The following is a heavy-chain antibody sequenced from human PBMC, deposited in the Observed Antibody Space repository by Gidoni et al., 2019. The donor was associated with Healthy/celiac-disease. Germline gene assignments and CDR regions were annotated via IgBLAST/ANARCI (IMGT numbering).Heavy chain of an antibody. V-gene: IGHV1-24*01. J-gene: IGHJ4*02. CDR3: ATWGTRGLWFGEPYYFDY. Sequence: QVQLVQSGAEVKQPGASVKVSCKVSGYTLTALSMHWVRQAPGKGLEWMGGFDPEDGETIYAQKFQGRVTMTEDTSTDTAYMELSSLRSEDTAVYYCATWGTRGLWFGEPYYFDYWGQGTLVTVSS. D-gene: IGHD3-10*01. CDR1: GYTLTALS. CDR2: FDPEDGET.